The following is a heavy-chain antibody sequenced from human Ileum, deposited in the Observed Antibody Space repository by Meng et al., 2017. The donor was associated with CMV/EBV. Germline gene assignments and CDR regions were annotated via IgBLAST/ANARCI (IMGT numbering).Heavy chain of an antibody. V-gene: IGHV4-39*07. J-gene: IGHJ5*02. CDR3: AGSSAGWFDP. CDR2: ISYRGSN. Sequence: LACAVSGGSISSRPYHWGWIRQHRGKGLEGMGTISYRGSNSHNQSRKSRATLSVDTSKNQFSLKLTSVTAADTAVYYCAGSSAGWFDPWGQGTLVTVSS. CDR1: GGSISSRPYH.